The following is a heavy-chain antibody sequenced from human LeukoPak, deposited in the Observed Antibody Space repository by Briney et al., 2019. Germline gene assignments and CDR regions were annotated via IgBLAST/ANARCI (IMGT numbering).Heavy chain of an antibody. Sequence: GASVKVSCKASGYTFTGYYMHWLRQAPGQGLEWMGWINPNSGGTNYAQKFQGRVTMTRDTSISTAYMELSRLRSDDTAVYYCARTLGNGYNYCYWGQGTLVTVSS. CDR3: ARTLGNGYNYCY. CDR2: INPNSGGT. D-gene: IGHD5-12*01. V-gene: IGHV1-2*02. CDR1: GYTFTGYY. J-gene: IGHJ4*02.